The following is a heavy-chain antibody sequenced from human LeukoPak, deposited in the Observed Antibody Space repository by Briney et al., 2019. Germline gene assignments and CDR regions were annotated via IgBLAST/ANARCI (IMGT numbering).Heavy chain of an antibody. D-gene: IGHD3-3*01. CDR1: GFTFSGSA. V-gene: IGHV3-73*01. Sequence: GGSLRLSCAASGFTFSGSAMHWVRQASGKGLEWVGRIRSKANSYATAYAASVKGRFTISRDDSKNTAYLQMNSLKTEDTAVYYCTRHKDDFWSGYNSGGAFDIWGQGTMVTVSS. CDR2: IRSKANSYAT. CDR3: TRHKDDFWSGYNSGGAFDI. J-gene: IGHJ3*02.